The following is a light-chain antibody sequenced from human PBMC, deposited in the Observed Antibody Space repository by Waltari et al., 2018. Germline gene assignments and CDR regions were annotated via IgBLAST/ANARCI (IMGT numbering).Light chain of an antibody. CDR1: ESIGKY. V-gene: IGKV1-39*01. J-gene: IGKJ2*01. CDR2: AAS. CDR3: QQSYTAPYT. Sequence: DIQMTQSPSSLSASVGDRITNTCRASESIGKYLNWYQQRPGKAPQLLIYAASNLQSGAPSRFSGSGPGTAFTLTISSLRPEDSATYYCQQSYTAPYTFGQGTHLEVK.